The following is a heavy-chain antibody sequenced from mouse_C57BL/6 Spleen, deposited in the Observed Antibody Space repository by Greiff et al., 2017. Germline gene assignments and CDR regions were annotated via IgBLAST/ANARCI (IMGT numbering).Heavy chain of an antibody. Sequence: QVHVKQSGPELVKPGASVKISCKASGYAFSSSWMNWVKQRPGKGLEWVGRIYPGDGDTNYNGKFKGKATLTADKSSSTAYMQLRSLTSEDSAVYFCATTGTAMDYWGQGTSVTVSS. D-gene: IGHD4-1*01. CDR1: GYAFSSSW. J-gene: IGHJ4*01. CDR2: IYPGDGDT. CDR3: ATTGTAMDY. V-gene: IGHV1-82*01.